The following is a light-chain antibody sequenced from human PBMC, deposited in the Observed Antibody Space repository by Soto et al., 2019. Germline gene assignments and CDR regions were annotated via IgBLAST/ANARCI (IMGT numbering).Light chain of an antibody. CDR2: DAS. V-gene: IGKV1-5*01. CDR1: QDIRSD. Sequence: EIQMTQSPSTLAGSGGDRVTITCRASQDIRSDLGWYQQKPGKAPNLLIYDASSLQSGVPSRFSGSGFGTEFTLTISSLQPGDFPTYYCQQYSSRSTFGQGTKVDIK. J-gene: IGKJ1*01. CDR3: QQYSSRST.